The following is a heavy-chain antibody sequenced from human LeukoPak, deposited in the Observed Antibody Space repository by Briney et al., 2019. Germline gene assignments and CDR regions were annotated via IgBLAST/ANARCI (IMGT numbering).Heavy chain of an antibody. J-gene: IGHJ4*02. Sequence: SETLSLTCTVSGGSISSGGYYWGWIRQHPGKGLEWIGYINYSGSTYYNPSLKSRLTISVDTSKNQFSLKLTSVTAADTAVYYCARAPPFPNINFDDWGQGTLVTVSS. CDR1: GGSISSGGYY. CDR2: INYSGST. CDR3: ARAPPFPNINFDD. D-gene: IGHD2/OR15-2a*01. V-gene: IGHV4-31*03.